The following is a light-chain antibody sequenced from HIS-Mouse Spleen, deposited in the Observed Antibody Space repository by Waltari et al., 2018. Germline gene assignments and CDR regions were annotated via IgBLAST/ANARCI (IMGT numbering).Light chain of an antibody. CDR1: QGISSY. CDR3: QQLNSYPPT. Sequence: DIQLTQSPSFLSASVGDRVTITCRASQGISSYLAWYQQKQGKAPKLLFYAASTLQSGVPSRFSGSGSGTEFTLTISSLQPEDFATYYCQQLNSYPPTFGQGTKVEIK. V-gene: IGKV1-9*01. CDR2: AAS. J-gene: IGKJ1*01.